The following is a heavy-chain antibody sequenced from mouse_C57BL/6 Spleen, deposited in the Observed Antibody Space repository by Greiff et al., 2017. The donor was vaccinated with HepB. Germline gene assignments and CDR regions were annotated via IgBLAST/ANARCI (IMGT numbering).Heavy chain of an antibody. J-gene: IGHJ3*01. V-gene: IGHV14-2*01. D-gene: IGHD2-9*01. CDR1: GFNIKDYY. CDR2: IDPEDGET. CDR3: ARPPMVTTGFAY. Sequence: EVQLQQSGAELVKPGASVKLSCTASGFNIKDYYMHWVKQRTEQGLEWIGRIDPEDGETKYAPNFQGKATITADTSSNTAYLQLSSLTSEDTAVYYCARPPMVTTGFAYWGQGTLVTVSA.